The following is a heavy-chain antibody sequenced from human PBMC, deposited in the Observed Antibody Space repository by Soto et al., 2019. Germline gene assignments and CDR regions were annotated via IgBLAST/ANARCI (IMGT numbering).Heavy chain of an antibody. CDR2: ISYDGSIE. D-gene: IGHD3-9*01. J-gene: IGHJ4*01. CDR1: GFTFKNYA. Sequence: QVQLVGSGGGVVQPGRSLRLSCAASGFTFKNYARHWVRQAPGKGLEWVAVISYDGSIEFYADSVKGRFTISRDDFKNAMVLQVRSLRVEDTAVYYCAGGLRDFVWRRHFGYWGNRTLVTVSS. V-gene: IGHV3-30-3*01. CDR3: AGGLRDFVWRRHFGY.